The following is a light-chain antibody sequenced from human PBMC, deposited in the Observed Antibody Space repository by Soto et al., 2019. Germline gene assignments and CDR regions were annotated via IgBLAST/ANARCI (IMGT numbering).Light chain of an antibody. V-gene: IGKV1-12*01. CDR2: GAS. J-gene: IGKJ2*01. Sequence: DIQMTQSPSFVSASIGDGVTITCRASQNIDNWLAWYQQKPGRAPKLLISGASTLQAGVPSRFGASGSGTEFTLTISSLQPEDFATYYCQQADRFPHTFGQGTKLEIK. CDR1: QNIDNW. CDR3: QQADRFPHT.